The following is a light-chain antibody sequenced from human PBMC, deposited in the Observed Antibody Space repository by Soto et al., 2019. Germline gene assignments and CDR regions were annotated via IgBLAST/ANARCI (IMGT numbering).Light chain of an antibody. J-gene: IGKJ4*01. CDR1: ETVATN. CDR2: GAS. V-gene: IGKV3-15*01. Sequence: VRTQSPSRRSVCPCKRATVSPWPSETVATNLACYQQNPSQAPRLLIYGASNRATGIPARFSGSGSGTEFTLTISSLQSEDFAVRYCPPYNTCPPITFGGGSNVDI. CDR3: PPYNTCPPIT.